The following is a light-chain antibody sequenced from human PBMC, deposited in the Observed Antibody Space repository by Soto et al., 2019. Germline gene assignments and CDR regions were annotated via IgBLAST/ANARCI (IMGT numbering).Light chain of an antibody. CDR3: QQYGTSPQT. CDR2: GAS. CDR1: QSVSSSY. J-gene: IGKJ1*01. V-gene: IGKV3-20*01. Sequence: EIVLTQSPGTLSLSPGERATLSCRASQSVSSSYLAWYQQKPGQAPRLLIYGASSRATGIPDRFSGGGSGTDFTLTISRLAPEDFAVYYCQQYGTSPQTFGQGTKVDIK.